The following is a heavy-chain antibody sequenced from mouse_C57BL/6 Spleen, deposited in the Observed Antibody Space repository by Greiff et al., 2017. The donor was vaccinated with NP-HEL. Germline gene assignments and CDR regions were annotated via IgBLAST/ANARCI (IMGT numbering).Heavy chain of an antibody. CDR2: IYPGSGST. V-gene: IGHV1-55*01. J-gene: IGHJ3*01. CDR3: ARANDGYYECWFAY. CDR1: GYTFTSYW. Sequence: QVQLQQPGAELVKPGASVKMSCKASGYTFTSYWITWVKQRPGQGLEWIGDIYPGSGSTNYNEKFKSKATLTVDTSSSTAYMQLSSLTSEDSAVYYCARANDGYYECWFAYWGQGTLVTVSA. D-gene: IGHD2-3*01.